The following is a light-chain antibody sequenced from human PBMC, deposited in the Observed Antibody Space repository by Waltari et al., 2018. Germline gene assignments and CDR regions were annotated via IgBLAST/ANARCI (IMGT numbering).Light chain of an antibody. V-gene: IGLV2-8*01. J-gene: IGLJ1*01. CDR3: SSYAGSNNYV. CDR1: SSDGGGFNY. CDR2: EVS. Sequence: QSALTQPPSASGSPGQSVTISCTGPSSDGGGFNYVPWYQQHPGKAPKLMIYEVSKRPSGVPDRFSGSKSGNTASLTVSGLQAEDEADYYCSSYAGSNNYVFGTGTKVTVL.